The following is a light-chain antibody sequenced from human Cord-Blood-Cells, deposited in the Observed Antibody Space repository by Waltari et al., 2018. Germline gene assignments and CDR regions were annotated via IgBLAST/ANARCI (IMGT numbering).Light chain of an antibody. V-gene: IGLV3-27*01. CDR1: VLAKKY. J-gene: IGLJ3*02. CDR2: KDS. Sequence: SYALTQPSSVSVSPGQTARITCPGDVLAKKYARWFQQKPGQAPVLGIYKDSERPSGIPERFCGSSSGTTVTLTSSGAHVEDEADYYCYSAADNNLVFGGGTKLTVL. CDR3: YSAADNNLV.